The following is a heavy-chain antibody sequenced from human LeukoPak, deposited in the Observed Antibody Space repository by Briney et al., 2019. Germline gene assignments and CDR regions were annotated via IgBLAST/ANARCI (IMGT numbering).Heavy chain of an antibody. CDR3: ARDLAGYSGYDFDYYYYMDV. J-gene: IGHJ6*03. V-gene: IGHV3-48*04. CDR1: GFTFSSYA. D-gene: IGHD5-12*01. CDR2: ISSSGSTI. Sequence: GGSLRLSCAASGFTFSSYAMSWVRQAPGKGLEWVSYISSSGSTIYYADSVKGRFTISRDNAKNSLYLQMNSLRAEDTAVYYCARDLAGYSGYDFDYYYYMDVWGKGTTVTVSS.